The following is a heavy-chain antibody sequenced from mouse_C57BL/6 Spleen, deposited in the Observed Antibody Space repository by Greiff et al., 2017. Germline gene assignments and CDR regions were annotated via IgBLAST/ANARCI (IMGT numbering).Heavy chain of an antibody. CDR2: IYPGDGDT. D-gene: IGHD2-4*01. V-gene: IGHV1-80*01. CDR3: ARWDDSYCFDY. CDR1: GYAFSSYW. J-gene: IGHJ2*01. Sequence: QVQLQQSGAELVKPGASVKISCKASGYAFSSYWMNWLKQRPGKGLEWIGQIYPGDGDTNYNGKFKGKATLTADKSSSTAYMQLSSLTSEDSAVYFCARWDDSYCFDYWGQGTTLTVSS.